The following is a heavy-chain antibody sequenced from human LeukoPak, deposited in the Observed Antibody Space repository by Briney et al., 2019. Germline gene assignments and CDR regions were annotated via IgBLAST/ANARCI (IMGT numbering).Heavy chain of an antibody. Sequence: PGGSLRLSCAASGFTFSIYSMNWVRQAPGKGLEWVSYISSGSISIYYADSVRGRFTISRDNAKNSLYLQMNSLRDEDTAVYYCAREIYATQPDYDDYYYYYYGMDVWGQGTTVTVSS. CDR2: ISSGSISI. CDR1: GFTFSIYS. D-gene: IGHD4-17*01. J-gene: IGHJ6*02. V-gene: IGHV3-48*02. CDR3: AREIYATQPDYDDYYYYYYGMDV.